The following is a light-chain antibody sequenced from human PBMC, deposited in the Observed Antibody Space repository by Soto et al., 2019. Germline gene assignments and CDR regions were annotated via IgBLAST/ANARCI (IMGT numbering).Light chain of an antibody. V-gene: IGLV2-14*03. CDR2: DVT. Sequence: QSALTQPASVSGSPGQSITISCTGTNSDVGGYNYVSWYQHHPGKAPKLMIYDVTNRPSGVSNRFSGSKSGNTASLTISGLQAEDEADYYCSSYTSSSTLVVFGGGTKVTVL. CDR3: SSYTSSSTLVV. J-gene: IGLJ2*01. CDR1: NSDVGGYNY.